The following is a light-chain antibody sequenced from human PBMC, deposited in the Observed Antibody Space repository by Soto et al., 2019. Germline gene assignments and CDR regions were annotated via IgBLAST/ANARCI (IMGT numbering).Light chain of an antibody. Sequence: QSVLTQPASVSGSPGLSITISCTGTSSDVGAYNYVSWYQQHPGKAPKLMIYEVSSRPSGVSNRFSGSKSGDTASLTISGLRAEDEADYYCSSYTSSSTPYVFGTGTKVTVL. CDR2: EVS. J-gene: IGLJ1*01. CDR3: SSYTSSSTPYV. CDR1: SSDVGAYNY. V-gene: IGLV2-14*01.